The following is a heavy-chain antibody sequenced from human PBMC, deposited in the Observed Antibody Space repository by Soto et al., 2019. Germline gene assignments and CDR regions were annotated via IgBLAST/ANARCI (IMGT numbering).Heavy chain of an antibody. D-gene: IGHD4-17*01. J-gene: IGHJ5*02. Sequence: GGSLRLSCAASGFTFSSYAMSWVRQAPGKGLEWVSAISGSGGSTYYADSVKGRFTISRDNSKNTLYLQMNSLRAEDTAVYYCAKDGPGLYGDPPNWFDPWGQGTLVTVSS. CDR2: ISGSGGST. V-gene: IGHV3-23*01. CDR1: GFTFSSYA. CDR3: AKDGPGLYGDPPNWFDP.